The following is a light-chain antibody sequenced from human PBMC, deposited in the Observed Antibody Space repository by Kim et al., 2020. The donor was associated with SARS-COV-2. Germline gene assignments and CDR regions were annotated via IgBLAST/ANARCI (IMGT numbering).Light chain of an antibody. CDR1: QSVGIK. Sequence: EIVMTQSPATLSVSPGERVTLSCRASQSVGIKLACYHHKPGQAPRLLIYDASTRATGFPARFSGSGSGTDFTLTIISLEPEEVAVYYCQHRINCPPFFGPGTRLEIK. CDR2: DAS. CDR3: QHRINCPPF. V-gene: IGKV3-11*01. J-gene: IGKJ5*01.